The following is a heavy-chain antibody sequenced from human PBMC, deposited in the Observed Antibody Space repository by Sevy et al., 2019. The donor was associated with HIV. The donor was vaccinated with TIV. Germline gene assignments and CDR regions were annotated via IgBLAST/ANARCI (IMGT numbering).Heavy chain of an antibody. CDR2: IYYSGST. CDR1: GGSISSGGYY. V-gene: IGHV4-31*03. Sequence: SETLSLTCTVSGGSISSGGYYWTWIRQLPGKGLEWIGYIYYSGSTYYNPSLKSRLTISVDTSKNQFSLKLSSVTAAETAFYYCARGSDRGNYAFQHWGQGTLVTVSS. J-gene: IGHJ1*01. CDR3: ARGSDRGNYAFQH. D-gene: IGHD1-7*01.